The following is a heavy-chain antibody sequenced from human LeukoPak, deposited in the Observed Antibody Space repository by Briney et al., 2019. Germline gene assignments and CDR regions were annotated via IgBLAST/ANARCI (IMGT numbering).Heavy chain of an antibody. V-gene: IGHV4-4*07. CDR3: ASASGY. CDR2: LYTTAST. Sequence: SETLSLTCSVSGDSISSDYWSWIRQLAGNGLEWIGRLYTTASTNKNPSLKSRVTMSGDMSKNKFSLKPSSVTAADTAVYYCASASGYWGQGTLVTVSS. D-gene: IGHD6-19*01. CDR1: GDSISSDY. J-gene: IGHJ4*02.